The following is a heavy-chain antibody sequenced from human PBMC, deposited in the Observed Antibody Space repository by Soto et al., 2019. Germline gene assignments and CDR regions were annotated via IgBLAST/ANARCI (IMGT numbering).Heavy chain of an antibody. D-gene: IGHD2-15*01. CDR2: TYYRSKWYA. CDR3: ARYTSSWYLEY. CDR1: GDSVSSNSAA. Sequence: SQNLSLTCAISGDSVSSNSAAWNWIRQSPSGGLEWLGRTYYRSKWYADYALSVRSRITIIPDTSKNQFSLHLNSVTPEDTAVYYCARYTSSWYLEYWGQGTLVTVSS. V-gene: IGHV6-1*01. J-gene: IGHJ4*02.